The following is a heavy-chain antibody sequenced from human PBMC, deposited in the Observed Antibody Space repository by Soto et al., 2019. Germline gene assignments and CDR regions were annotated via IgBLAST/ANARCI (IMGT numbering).Heavy chain of an antibody. J-gene: IGHJ4*02. CDR1: GFSLSTSGVG. CDR2: IYWNDDK. V-gene: IGHV2-5*01. CDR3: AHCQMVEGRRSGYNYFDY. D-gene: IGHD5-12*01. Sequence: QITLKESGPTLVKPTQTLTLTCTFSGFSLSTSGVGVGWIRQPPGKALEWLALIYWNDDKRYSPSLKSRLTITKDTSKNQVVLTMTNMDPVDTATYYCAHCQMVEGRRSGYNYFDYWGQGTLVTVSS.